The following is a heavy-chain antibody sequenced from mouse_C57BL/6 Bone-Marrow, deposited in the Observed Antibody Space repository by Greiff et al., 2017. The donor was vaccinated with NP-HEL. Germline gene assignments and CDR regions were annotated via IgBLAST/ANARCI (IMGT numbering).Heavy chain of an antibody. J-gene: IGHJ3*01. Sequence: VQRVESGAELARPGASVKLSCKASGYTFTSYGISWVKQRTGQGLEWIGEIYPRSGNTYYNEKFKGKATLTADKSSSTAYMELRSLTSEDSAVYFCARRGYYYGSSPYWGQGTLVTVSA. CDR2: IYPRSGNT. CDR3: ARRGYYYGSSPY. CDR1: GYTFTSYG. D-gene: IGHD1-1*01. V-gene: IGHV1-81*01.